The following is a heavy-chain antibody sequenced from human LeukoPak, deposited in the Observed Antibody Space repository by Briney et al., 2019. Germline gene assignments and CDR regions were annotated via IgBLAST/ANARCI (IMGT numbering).Heavy chain of an antibody. Sequence: SETLSLTCTVSGGSISTYYWSWIRQSPGKGLEWIGYIYYSGTTNYNPSLKSRVTISVDTSKNQFSLKLSSVTAADTAVYYCARGIKPYYYDSSGYYYGYWGQGTLVTVSS. CDR1: GGSISTYY. CDR3: ARGIKPYYYDSSGYYYGY. J-gene: IGHJ4*02. CDR2: IYYSGTT. D-gene: IGHD3-22*01. V-gene: IGHV4-59*12.